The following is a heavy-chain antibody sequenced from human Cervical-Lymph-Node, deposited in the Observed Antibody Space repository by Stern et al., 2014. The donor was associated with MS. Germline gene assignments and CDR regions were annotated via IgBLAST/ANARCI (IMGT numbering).Heavy chain of an antibody. D-gene: IGHD6-13*01. J-gene: IGHJ5*02. CDR3: ARTRYSSSWYTFDP. V-gene: IGHV5-51*03. CDR1: GYSFTSYW. Sequence: VQLVQSGAEVKKPGESLKISCTGSGYSFTSYWIAWVRRMPGKGLEWMGIVDPGDSDTRYSPSFQGQVSISADKSTSTAYLQWSSLKASDTAMYYCARTRYSSSWYTFDPWGQGTLVTVSS. CDR2: VDPGDSDT.